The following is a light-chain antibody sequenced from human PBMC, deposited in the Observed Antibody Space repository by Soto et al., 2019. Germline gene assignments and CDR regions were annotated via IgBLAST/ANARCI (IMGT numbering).Light chain of an antibody. CDR3: QQAKSFPP. CDR2: AAT. CDR1: QDISNK. Sequence: DIQMTQSPSSLSASVGDRVTITCRASQDISNKLAWYQQKPGKAPDLLIYAATTLQTGVPSRFSGSGSGTDFTLTISSLQFEDFAIYYCQQAKSFPPFGGGTKVEI. J-gene: IGKJ4*01. V-gene: IGKV1-12*01.